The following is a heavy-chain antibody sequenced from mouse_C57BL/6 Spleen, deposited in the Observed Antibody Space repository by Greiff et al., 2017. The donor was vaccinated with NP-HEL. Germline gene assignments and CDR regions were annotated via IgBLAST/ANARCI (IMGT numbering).Heavy chain of an antibody. V-gene: IGHV10-1*01. CDR1: GFSFNTYA. J-gene: IGHJ4*01. CDR3: VRHRDDGYYYAMDY. D-gene: IGHD2-3*01. Sequence: EVQLVESGGGLVQPKGSLKLSCAASGFSFNTYAMNWVRQAPGKGLEWVARIRSKSNNYATYYADSVKDRFTISRDDSESMLYLQMNNLKTEDTAMYYCVRHRDDGYYYAMDYWGQGTSVTVSS. CDR2: IRSKSNNYAT.